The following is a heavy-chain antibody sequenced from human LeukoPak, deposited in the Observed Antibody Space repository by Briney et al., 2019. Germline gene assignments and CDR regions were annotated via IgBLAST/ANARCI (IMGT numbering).Heavy chain of an antibody. CDR3: ASPGFTMMADAFDI. CDR1: GGSISSNNW. V-gene: IGHV4-4*02. D-gene: IGHD3-22*01. J-gene: IGHJ3*02. CDR2: IFHRGST. Sequence: SETLSLTCAVSGGSISSNNWWSWVRQPPGKGLEWIGEIFHRGSTNYNPSLKSRVTISIDKSKNQFSLKLSSVTAADTAVYYCASPGFTMMADAFDIWGQGTMVTVSS.